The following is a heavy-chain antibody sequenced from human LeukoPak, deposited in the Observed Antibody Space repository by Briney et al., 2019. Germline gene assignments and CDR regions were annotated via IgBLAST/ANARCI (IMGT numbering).Heavy chain of an antibody. D-gene: IGHD1-26*01. Sequence: GGTLRLSCAASGFTFRSYGMTWVRQAPGKGLEWVSAISGSGDSTYYADSVKGRFTISRDNSRNTLYLQMNSLKTEDTAVYYCTRSESGTYKGGFDFWGQGTLVTVSS. J-gene: IGHJ4*02. CDR3: TRSESGTYKGGFDF. CDR2: ISGSGDST. V-gene: IGHV3-23*01. CDR1: GFTFRSYG.